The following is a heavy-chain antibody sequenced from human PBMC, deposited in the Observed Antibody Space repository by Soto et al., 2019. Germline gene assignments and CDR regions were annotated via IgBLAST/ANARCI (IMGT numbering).Heavy chain of an antibody. D-gene: IGHD2-2*01. CDR1: GGTFSSYT. CDR2: IIPILGIA. J-gene: IGHJ3*02. Sequence: GASVKVSCKASGGTFSSYTISWVRQAPGQGLEWMGRIIPILGIANYAQKFQGRVTITADKSTSTAYMELSSLRSEDTAVYYCARVEGYCSSTSCPWGAFDIWGQGTMVTVS. CDR3: ARVEGYCSSTSCPWGAFDI. V-gene: IGHV1-69*02.